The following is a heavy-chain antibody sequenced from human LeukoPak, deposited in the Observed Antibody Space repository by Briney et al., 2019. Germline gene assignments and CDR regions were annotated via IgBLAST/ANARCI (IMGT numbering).Heavy chain of an antibody. V-gene: IGHV3-7*01. D-gene: IGHD6-6*01. CDR1: GFTFSSYW. CDR2: IKQDGSEK. CDR3: ARDDKQLVWNYYYYYMDV. J-gene: IGHJ6*03. Sequence: GGSLRLSCAASGFTFSSYWMSWVRQAPGKGLEWVANIKQDGSEKYYVDSVKGRFTISRDNAKNSLYLQMNSLRAEDTAVYYCARDDKQLVWNYYYYYMDVWGKGTMVTVSS.